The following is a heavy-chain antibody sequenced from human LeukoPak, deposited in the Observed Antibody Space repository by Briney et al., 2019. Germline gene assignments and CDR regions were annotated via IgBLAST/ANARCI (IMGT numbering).Heavy chain of an antibody. CDR3: ARVKRVATIPTYDY. D-gene: IGHD5-12*01. Sequence: GGSLRLSCAASGFTFSSYSMNWVRQAPGKELEWVSSISSSSSYIYYADSVKGRFIISRDNAKNSLYLQMNSLRAEDTAVYYCARVKRVATIPTYDYWGQGTLVTVSS. J-gene: IGHJ4*02. V-gene: IGHV3-21*01. CDR2: ISSSSSYI. CDR1: GFTFSSYS.